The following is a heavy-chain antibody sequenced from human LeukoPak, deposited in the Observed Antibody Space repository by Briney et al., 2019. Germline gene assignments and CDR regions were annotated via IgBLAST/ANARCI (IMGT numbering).Heavy chain of an antibody. CDR1: GGSISSGGYY. J-gene: IGHJ4*02. CDR3: ARAHYDILTGYPLDY. Sequence: SQTLSLTCTVSGGSISSGGYYWNWIRQHPGKGLEWIGYIHYSGSTYYNPSLKSRVTISIDTSKNRFSLKLTSVTAADTAVYYCARAHYDILTGYPLDYWGQGTLVTVSS. CDR2: IHYSGST. D-gene: IGHD3-9*01. V-gene: IGHV4-31*03.